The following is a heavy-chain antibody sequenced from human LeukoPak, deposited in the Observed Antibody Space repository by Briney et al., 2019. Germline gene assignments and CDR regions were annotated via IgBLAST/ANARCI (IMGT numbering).Heavy chain of an antibody. Sequence: GGSLRLSCAASGFTFSDHYMSWIRQAPGKGLEWVSYISSSSSYTNYADSVKGRFTISRDNAKNSLYLQMNSLRAEDTAVYYCAGVRTLDDYGDYFDYWGQGTLVTVSS. CDR2: ISSSSSYT. J-gene: IGHJ4*02. CDR3: AGVRTLDDYGDYFDY. CDR1: GFTFSDHY. D-gene: IGHD4-17*01. V-gene: IGHV3-11*06.